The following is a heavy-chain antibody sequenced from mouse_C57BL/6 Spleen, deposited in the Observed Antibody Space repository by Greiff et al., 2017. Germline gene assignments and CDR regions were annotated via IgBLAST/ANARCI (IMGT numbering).Heavy chain of an antibody. J-gene: IGHJ1*03. CDR2: INPGSGGT. CDR1: GNAFTNYL. V-gene: IGHV1-54*01. D-gene: IGHD4-1*01. CDR3: ARRWDGWYFDV. Sequence: LQESGAELVRPGTSVKVSCKASGNAFTNYLIEWVKQRPGQGLEWIGVINPGSGGTNYNEKFKGKATLTADKSSSTAYMQLSSLTSEDSAVYFCARRWDGWYFDVWGTGTTVTVSS.